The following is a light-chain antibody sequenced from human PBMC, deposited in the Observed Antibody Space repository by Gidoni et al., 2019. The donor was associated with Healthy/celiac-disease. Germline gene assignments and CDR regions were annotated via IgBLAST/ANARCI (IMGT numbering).Light chain of an antibody. CDR2: GAS. Sequence: EIVMTQSPATLSVSPGDRATLSCRASQSVSRNLAWYQQKPGQAPRLLIYGASTRATGIPARFSGSGSGTEFTLTISSLQSEDVAVYYCQQYNNWPPWTFGQGTKVEIK. J-gene: IGKJ1*01. V-gene: IGKV3-15*01. CDR3: QQYNNWPPWT. CDR1: QSVSRN.